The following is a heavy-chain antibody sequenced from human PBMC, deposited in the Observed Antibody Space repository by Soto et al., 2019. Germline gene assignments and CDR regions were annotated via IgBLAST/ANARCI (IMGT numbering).Heavy chain of an antibody. Sequence: SVKVSCKASGGTFSSYAISWVRQAPGQGLEWMGGIIPIFGTANYAQKFQGRVTITADESTSTAYMELSSLRSEDTAVYYCARGSRYNWNYFPYYGMDVWGQGTTVTVS. J-gene: IGHJ6*02. CDR1: GGTFSSYA. V-gene: IGHV1-69*13. CDR2: IIPIFGTA. D-gene: IGHD1-7*01. CDR3: ARGSRYNWNYFPYYGMDV.